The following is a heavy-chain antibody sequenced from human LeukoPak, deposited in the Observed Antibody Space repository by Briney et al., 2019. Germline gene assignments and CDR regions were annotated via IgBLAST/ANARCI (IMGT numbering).Heavy chain of an antibody. CDR3: ARGRYYYDSSGYKY. CDR1: GFTFSSYG. J-gene: IGHJ4*02. Sequence: PGRSLRLSCAASGFTFSSYGMHWVSQAPGKGLEWVAVIWYDGSNKYYADSVKGRFTISRDNSKNTLYLQMNSLRAEDTAVYYCARGRYYYDSSGYKYWGQGTLVTVSS. V-gene: IGHV3-33*01. CDR2: IWYDGSNK. D-gene: IGHD3-22*01.